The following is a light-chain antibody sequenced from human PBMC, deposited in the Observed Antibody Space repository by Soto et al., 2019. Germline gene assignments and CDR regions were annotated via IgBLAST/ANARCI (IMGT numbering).Light chain of an antibody. J-gene: IGLJ1*01. CDR3: VLYMGSGTLYV. CDR2: STN. Sequence: QTVVTQEPSFSVSPGGTVTLTCGLSSGSVSTSYYPSWYQQNPGQAPRTLIYSTNTRSSGVPDRFSGSILGNKAALTITGAQADDESDYYCVLYMGSGTLYVFGTGTKLTVL. CDR1: SGSVSTSYY. V-gene: IGLV8-61*01.